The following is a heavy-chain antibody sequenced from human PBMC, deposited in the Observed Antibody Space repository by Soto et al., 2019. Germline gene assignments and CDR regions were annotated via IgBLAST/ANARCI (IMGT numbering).Heavy chain of an antibody. Sequence: EVHLVESGGGLVQPGRSLRLSCAASGFTFDDYAIHWVRQVPGKGLEWVSSISWNSGNIVYADSVKGRFTISRDSANNCLYLQMNSLKTEDTALYYCAKGAVTSIFAYFDYWGQGTLVTVSS. CDR3: AKGAVTSIFAYFDY. D-gene: IGHD3-3*01. CDR1: GFTFDDYA. V-gene: IGHV3-9*01. CDR2: ISWNSGNI. J-gene: IGHJ4*02.